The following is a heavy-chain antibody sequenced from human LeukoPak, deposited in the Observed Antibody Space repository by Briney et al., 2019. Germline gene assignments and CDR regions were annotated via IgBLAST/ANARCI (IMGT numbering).Heavy chain of an antibody. Sequence: GASVKVSCKASGYTFTDYDIHWVRQAPGQGLQWMGRINPKSGGTHYAQKFEDRVTMTRDVFINTAYMEFSRLRPDDTALYYCARNDNNYFGSGSYPPDYWGQGTLIIVSS. J-gene: IGHJ4*02. CDR3: ARNDNNYFGSGSYPPDY. V-gene: IGHV1-2*06. CDR2: INPKSGGT. CDR1: GYTFTDYD. D-gene: IGHD3-10*01.